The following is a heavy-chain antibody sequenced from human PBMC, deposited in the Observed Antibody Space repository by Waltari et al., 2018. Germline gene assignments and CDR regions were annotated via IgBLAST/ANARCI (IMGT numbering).Heavy chain of an antibody. V-gene: IGHV4-31*01. D-gene: IGHD1-26*01. J-gene: IGHJ5*02. CDR1: GGSISSGGYY. Sequence: QVQLQESGPRLVKPSQTLSLTCTVSGGSISSGGYYWSWIRQHPGKGLEWIGYIYYSGSTYYTPSLESLVSISLDTSKNQFSLKLSSVTDADTAVYYCARRGVGWFDPWGQGTLVTVSS. CDR2: IYYSGST. CDR3: ARRGVGWFDP.